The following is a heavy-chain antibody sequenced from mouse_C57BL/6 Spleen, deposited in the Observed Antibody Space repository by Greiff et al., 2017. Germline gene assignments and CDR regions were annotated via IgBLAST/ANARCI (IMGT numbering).Heavy chain of an antibody. CDR2: ISNLAYSI. CDR1: GFTFSDYG. CDR3: ARKGGCGYDRDWYFDV. V-gene: IGHV5-15*04. Sequence: EVMLVESGGGLVQPGGSLKLSCAASGFTFSDYGMAWVRQAPRKGPEWVAFISNLAYSINYADNVTGRFTISRENAKNTLYLEMSSLRSEDTAMYYCARKGGCGYDRDWYFDVWGTGTTVTVSS. J-gene: IGHJ1*03. D-gene: IGHD2-2*01.